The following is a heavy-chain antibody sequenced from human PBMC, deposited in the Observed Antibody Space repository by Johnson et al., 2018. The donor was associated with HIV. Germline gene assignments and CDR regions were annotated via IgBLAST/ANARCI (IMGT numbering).Heavy chain of an antibody. V-gene: IGHV3-23*04. D-gene: IGHD5-24*01. CDR2: ISGSGGST. Sequence: VQLVESGGGVVRPGGSLRVSCAASGFSFSNAWMSWVRQAPGKGLEWVSAISGSGGSTYYADSVKSRFTISRDNSKNTLYLQMNSLRVEDTAVYYCARDGPGDGNAMGGSGAFDIWGPGTMVTVSS. CDR3: ARDGPGDGNAMGGSGAFDI. CDR1: GFSFSNAW. J-gene: IGHJ3*02.